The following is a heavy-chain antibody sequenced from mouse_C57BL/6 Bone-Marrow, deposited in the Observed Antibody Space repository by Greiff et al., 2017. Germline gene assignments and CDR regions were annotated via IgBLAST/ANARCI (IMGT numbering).Heavy chain of an antibody. CDR2: ILPGSGST. CDR1: GYTFTGYW. J-gene: IGHJ2*01. Sequence: VKLVESGAELMKPGASVKLSCKATGYTFTGYWIEWVKQRPGHGLEWIGEILPGSGSTNYNEKFKGKATFTADTSSNTAYMQLSSLTTEDSAIYYCARKRGYSNYVSPYYFDYWGQGTTLTVSS. CDR3: ARKRGYSNYVSPYYFDY. V-gene: IGHV1-9*01. D-gene: IGHD2-5*01.